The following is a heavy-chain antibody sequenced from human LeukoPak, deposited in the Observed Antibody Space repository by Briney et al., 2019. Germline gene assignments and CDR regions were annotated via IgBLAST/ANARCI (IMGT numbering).Heavy chain of an antibody. CDR3: ARVPIGYCSSTSCYVYYYYMDV. CDR2: IIPIFGTA. V-gene: IGHV1-69*13. CDR1: GGTFSSYA. Sequence: GASVKVSCKASGGTFSSYAISWVRQAPGQGLEWMGGIIPIFGTANYAEKFQGRVTNTEDESTSTAYMELSSLRSEDTAVYYCARVPIGYCSSTSCYVYYYYMDVWGKGTTVTVPS. J-gene: IGHJ6*03. D-gene: IGHD2-2*01.